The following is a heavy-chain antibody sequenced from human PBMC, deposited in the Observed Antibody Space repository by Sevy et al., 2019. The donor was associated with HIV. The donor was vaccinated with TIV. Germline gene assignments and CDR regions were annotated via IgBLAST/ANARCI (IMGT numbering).Heavy chain of an antibody. J-gene: IGHJ3*02. CDR2: ISYDGSNK. CDR1: GFTFSSYG. CDR3: AKWSMGGARWLQLGAFDI. D-gene: IGHD5-12*01. Sequence: GGSLRLSCAASGFTFSSYGMHWVRQAPGKGLEWVAVISYDGSNKYYGDSVKVRFTISRDKSKNTRYLQMNSLRAEDTAVYYCAKWSMGGARWLQLGAFDIWGQGTMVTVSS. V-gene: IGHV3-30*18.